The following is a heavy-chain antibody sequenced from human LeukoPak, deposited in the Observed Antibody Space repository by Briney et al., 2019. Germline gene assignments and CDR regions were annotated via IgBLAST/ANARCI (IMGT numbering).Heavy chain of an antibody. CDR1: GFTFSDYY. V-gene: IGHV3-11*01. Sequence: GGSLRLSCAASGFTFSDYYMSWLRQARGKGLEWVSYISSSGSTIYYADSVKGRFTISRDNAKNSLYLQMNSRRAEDTAVYYCARDLVGAPKNYYYYGLDVWGQGTTVTVSS. D-gene: IGHD1-26*01. J-gene: IGHJ6*02. CDR3: ARDLVGAPKNYYYYGLDV. CDR2: ISSSGSTI.